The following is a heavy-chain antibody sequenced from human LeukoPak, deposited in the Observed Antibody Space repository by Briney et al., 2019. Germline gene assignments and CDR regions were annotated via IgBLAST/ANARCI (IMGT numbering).Heavy chain of an antibody. D-gene: IGHD6-13*01. V-gene: IGHV4-30-2*01. Sequence: PSETLSLTCTVSGGSISSGGYYWSWIRQPPGKGLEWIGYIYHSGSTYYNPSLKSRVTISVDRSKNQFSLKLSSVTAADTAVYYCARDRAAGTDYWGQGTLVTVSS. CDR3: ARDRAAGTDY. J-gene: IGHJ4*02. CDR1: GGSISSGGYY. CDR2: IYHSGST.